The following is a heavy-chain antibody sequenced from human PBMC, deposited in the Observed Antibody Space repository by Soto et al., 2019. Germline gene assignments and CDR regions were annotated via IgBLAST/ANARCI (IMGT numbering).Heavy chain of an antibody. CDR3: ARLAYCGGDCAASTYFDY. CDR1: GYSFTSYW. Sequence: PGESLKISCKGSGYSFTSYWTGWVRQMPGKGLEWMGIIYPGDSDTRYSPSFQGQVTISADKSISTAYLQWSSLKASDTAMYYCARLAYCGGDCAASTYFDYWGQGTLVTVSS. J-gene: IGHJ4*02. V-gene: IGHV5-51*01. D-gene: IGHD2-21*02. CDR2: IYPGDSDT.